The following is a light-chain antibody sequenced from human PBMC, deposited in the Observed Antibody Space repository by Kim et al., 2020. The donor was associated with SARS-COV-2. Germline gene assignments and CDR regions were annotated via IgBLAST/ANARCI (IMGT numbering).Light chain of an antibody. CDR3: QQYSSYSRG. V-gene: IGKV1-5*03. J-gene: IGKJ1*01. CDR2: RSS. CDR1: QSISRW. Sequence: AWVGGRVTIAGGGSQSISRWLAGYQEKPGKAANLLSYRSSALDTGGPSRFSGSGSGGEFTLTISSLQPDDFGTEYCQQYSSYSRGFGRGAKVDIK.